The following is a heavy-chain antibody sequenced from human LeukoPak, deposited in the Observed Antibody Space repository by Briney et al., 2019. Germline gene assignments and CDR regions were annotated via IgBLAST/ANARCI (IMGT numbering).Heavy chain of an antibody. D-gene: IGHD1-26*01. V-gene: IGHV3-21*01. CDR2: ISSGGNYI. J-gene: IGHJ4*02. CDR1: GFTFSTYA. Sequence: GGSLRLSCAASGFTFSTYAMNWVRQAPGKGLEWVSSISSGGNYIYYADSVRGRFTISRDNAKNSLYLQVNSLRAEDTAMYYCAGDRELGTWGQGTLVTVSS. CDR3: AGDRELGT.